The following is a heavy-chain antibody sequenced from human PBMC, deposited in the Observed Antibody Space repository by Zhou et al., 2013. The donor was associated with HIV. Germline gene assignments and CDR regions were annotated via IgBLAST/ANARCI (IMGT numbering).Heavy chain of an antibody. D-gene: IGHD6-19*01. CDR1: GYTFRQFG. CDR2: INPYNGKT. Sequence: QVQLVQSGAEVKKPGSSVKVSCKASGYTFRQFGISWLRQAPGERLEWIGWINPYNGKTKHAQRLQGRVTMTTDASASTAYMELRSLRSDDTALYFCAGRLLSSGWRVEWFSEIWGQGTMVTVSS. CDR3: AGRLLSSGWRVEWFSEI. J-gene: IGHJ3*02. V-gene: IGHV1-18*01.